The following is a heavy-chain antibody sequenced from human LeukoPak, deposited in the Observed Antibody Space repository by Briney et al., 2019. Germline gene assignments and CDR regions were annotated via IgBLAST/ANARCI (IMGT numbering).Heavy chain of an antibody. CDR3: ARDLNYDILTGYIDY. Sequence: ASVKASCKASGYTFTGYYMHWVRQAPGQGLEWMGWINPNSGGTNYAQKFQGRVTMTRDTSISTAYMELSRLRSDDTAVYYCARDLNYDILTGYIDYWGQGTLVTVSS. J-gene: IGHJ4*02. CDR2: INPNSGGT. CDR1: GYTFTGYY. V-gene: IGHV1-2*02. D-gene: IGHD3-9*01.